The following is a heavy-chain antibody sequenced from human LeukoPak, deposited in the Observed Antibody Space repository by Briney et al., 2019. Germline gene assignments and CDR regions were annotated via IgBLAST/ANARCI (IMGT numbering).Heavy chain of an antibody. CDR2: ITRGSIYT. CDR3: ARDPYNGSYGDDYYYYMDV. Sequence: GGSLRLSCAASGSTFSNYNMNWLRQTPGKGLEWVSSITRGSIYTFYADSVKGRFTISRDNAKNSLSLQMNSLRAEDTAVYYCARDPYNGSYGDDYYYYMDVWGKGTTVTISS. V-gene: IGHV3-21*01. J-gene: IGHJ6*03. D-gene: IGHD1-26*01. CDR1: GSTFSNYN.